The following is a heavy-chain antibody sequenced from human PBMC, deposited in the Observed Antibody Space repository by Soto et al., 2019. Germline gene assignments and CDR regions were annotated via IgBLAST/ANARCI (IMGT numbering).Heavy chain of an antibody. Sequence: EVQLVESGGGLVQPGGSLKLSCAASGFTFSGSAMHWVRQASGKGLEWVGRIRSKANSYATAYAASVKGRFTISRDDSKNTAYLQMNSLKTEDTAVYYCTRRRLWFGEFITPRYGMDVWGQGTTVTVSS. J-gene: IGHJ6*02. CDR3: TRRRLWFGEFITPRYGMDV. D-gene: IGHD3-10*01. V-gene: IGHV3-73*02. CDR1: GFTFSGSA. CDR2: IRSKANSYAT.